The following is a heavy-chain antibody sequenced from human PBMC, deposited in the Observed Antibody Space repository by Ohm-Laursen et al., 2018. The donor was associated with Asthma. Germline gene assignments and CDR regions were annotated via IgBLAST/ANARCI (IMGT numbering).Heavy chain of an antibody. Sequence: SLRLSCAASGFIFRNAWMSWVRSAPGKGLEWVGRIKSKTDGGTTDYAAPVKGRFTISRDDSKNTLYLQMNSLKTEDTAVYYCTTIFYGDYLDYWGQGTLVTVSS. CDR3: TTIFYGDYLDY. V-gene: IGHV3-15*01. CDR1: GFIFRNAW. D-gene: IGHD4-17*01. J-gene: IGHJ4*02. CDR2: IKSKTDGGTT.